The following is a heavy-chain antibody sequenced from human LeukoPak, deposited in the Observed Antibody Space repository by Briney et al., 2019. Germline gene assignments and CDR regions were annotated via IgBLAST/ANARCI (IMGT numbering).Heavy chain of an antibody. Sequence: GASVKVSCKASGYTFTSYDINWVRQATGQGLEWMGWMNPNSGNTGYAQKFQGRVTMTRNTSISTAYMELSSLRSEDTAVYYCAIPGIAADGFWSRPHYFDYWGQGTLVTVSS. CDR3: AIPGIAADGFWSRPHYFDY. CDR1: GYTFTSYD. V-gene: IGHV1-8*01. J-gene: IGHJ4*02. D-gene: IGHD6-13*01. CDR2: MNPNSGNT.